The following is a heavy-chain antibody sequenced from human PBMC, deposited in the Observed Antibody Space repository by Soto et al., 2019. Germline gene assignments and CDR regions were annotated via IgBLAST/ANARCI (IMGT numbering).Heavy chain of an antibody. V-gene: IGHV1-18*01. CDR2: INGYNGNA. D-gene: IGHD3-16*01. Sequence: QVQLVQSGAEVKKPGASVTVSCKASGYTFTTYGVSWVRQAPGQGLEWLGWINGYNGNAKYAENLQGRVSMTTDTSTSTACMELRSLRSDDTAVYYCARMGDVPYYYYGMEVWGQGTTVTVSS. J-gene: IGHJ6*02. CDR3: ARMGDVPYYYYGMEV. CDR1: GYTFTTYG.